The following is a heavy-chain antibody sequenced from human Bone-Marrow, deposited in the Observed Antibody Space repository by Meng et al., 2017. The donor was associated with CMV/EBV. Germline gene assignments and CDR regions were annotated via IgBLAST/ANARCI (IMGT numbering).Heavy chain of an antibody. CDR2: INGRET. V-gene: IGHV3-23*01. CDR3: ARVAPDNWGSFWFDL. J-gene: IGHJ5*02. CDR1: GFSFSTYA. D-gene: IGHD3-16*01. Sequence: GESLKISCAASGFSFSTYAMAWVRQAPGKGLEWVSGINGRETYYADSVKGRFTISRDTAKNALYLQMDSLRAEDTAVYYCARVAPDNWGSFWFDLWGEGTLVTVSS.